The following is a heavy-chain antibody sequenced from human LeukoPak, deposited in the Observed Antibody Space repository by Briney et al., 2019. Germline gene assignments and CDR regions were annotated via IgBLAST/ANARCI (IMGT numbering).Heavy chain of an antibody. CDR3: AGGLSGYYYYTAGY. Sequence: GGSLRLSCATSGFTFTDYWMHWVRQAPGKGLVWISRINSDGSSTNYADSVKGRFTISRDNAKNTLYLQMNSLRAEDTAVYYCAGGLSGYYYYTAGYWGQGTQVTVSS. CDR2: INSDGSST. CDR1: GFTFTDYW. V-gene: IGHV3-74*01. D-gene: IGHD3-22*01. J-gene: IGHJ4*02.